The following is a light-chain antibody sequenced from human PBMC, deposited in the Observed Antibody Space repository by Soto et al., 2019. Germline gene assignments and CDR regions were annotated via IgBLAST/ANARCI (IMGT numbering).Light chain of an antibody. J-gene: IGKJ4*01. V-gene: IGKV3-20*01. CDR2: GAS. CDR3: QQYSSSPLT. Sequence: IVMTQSPATLSVSPGARATXSCRASQSFPTNNLAWYQQRPGQAPRLXIYGASLRANGSPDRFSGSGSVTDFTRTISRLEPEDFAVYYGQQYSSSPLTFGGGTKVDIK. CDR1: QSFPTNN.